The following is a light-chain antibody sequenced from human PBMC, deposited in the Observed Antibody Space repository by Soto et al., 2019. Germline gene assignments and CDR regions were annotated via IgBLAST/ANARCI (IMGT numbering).Light chain of an antibody. CDR2: GAS. Sequence: EIVLTQSPGTLSLSPEERATLSCRASQSVSSSYLAWYQQKPGQAPMLLIYGASSRATGIPDRFSGSGSGTAFTLTISSLEPEDFAVYSCQPYGISSWTFGQGTKVEVK. J-gene: IGKJ1*01. CDR1: QSVSSSY. V-gene: IGKV3-20*01. CDR3: QPYGISSWT.